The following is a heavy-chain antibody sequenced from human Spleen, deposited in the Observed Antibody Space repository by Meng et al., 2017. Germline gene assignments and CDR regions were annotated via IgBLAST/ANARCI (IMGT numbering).Heavy chain of an antibody. J-gene: IGHJ4*02. CDR3: ARGIAAADYYFDY. CDR2: IYNSGGT. V-gene: IGHV4-59*01. Sequence: SETLSLTCTVSGGSITNYYWSWIRQPPGKGLEWVGYIYNSGGTNYNPSLRNRVTISLDTSKNLFSLKLSSMTAADTAMYYCARGIAAADYYFDYWGQGTLVTVSS. CDR1: GGSITNYY. D-gene: IGHD6-13*01.